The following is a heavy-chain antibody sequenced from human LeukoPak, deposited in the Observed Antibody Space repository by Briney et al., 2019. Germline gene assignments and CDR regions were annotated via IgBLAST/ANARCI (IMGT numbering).Heavy chain of an antibody. CDR1: GFTFNSYS. CDR2: ISSSSSYI. D-gene: IGHD6-19*01. V-gene: IGHV3-21*01. CDR3: ARDRISQWLTPLGY. J-gene: IGHJ4*02. Sequence: GGSLRLSCAASGFTFNSYSMNWVRQAPGKGLEWVSSISSSSSYIYYADSVKGRFTISRDNAKNSLYLQMNSLRAEDTAVYYCARDRISQWLTPLGYWGQGTLVTVSS.